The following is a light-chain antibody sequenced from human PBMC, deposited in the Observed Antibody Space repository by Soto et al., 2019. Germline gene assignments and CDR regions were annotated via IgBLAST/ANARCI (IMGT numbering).Light chain of an antibody. J-gene: IGKJ4*01. CDR2: AAS. Sequence: DIQMTQSPSSLSESVGARATITCRASQGISNYLAWYQQKPGKVPKLLIYAASTLQSGVPSRFSVSGSGTDFTFTINSLRPEDIATYYCQQFHSQPLTFGGGTKV. CDR1: QGISNY. CDR3: QQFHSQPLT. V-gene: IGKV1-27*01.